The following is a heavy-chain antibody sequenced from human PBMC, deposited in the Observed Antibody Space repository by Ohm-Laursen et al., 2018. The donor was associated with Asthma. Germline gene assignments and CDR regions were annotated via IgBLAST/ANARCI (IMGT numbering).Heavy chain of an antibody. J-gene: IGHJ1*01. CDR2: ISTACTSI. Sequence: SLRLSCTASVYSFSLYIIHTIRQVPGKGLEWVASISTACTSIYYADSVRGRFTTSRDNAKNSVYLQMNSLRAEDTALYYCARIGPEWELPGREYSLHHWGQGTQVTVSS. D-gene: IGHD1-26*01. CDR3: ARIGPEWELPGREYSLHH. CDR1: VYSFSLYI. V-gene: IGHV3-21*01.